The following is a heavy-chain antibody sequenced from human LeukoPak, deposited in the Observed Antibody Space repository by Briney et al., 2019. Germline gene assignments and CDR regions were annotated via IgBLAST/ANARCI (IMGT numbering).Heavy chain of an antibody. J-gene: IGHJ6*03. CDR3: ARDRQPLNYYGSGSSDYYMDV. CDR2: ISSNGGST. D-gene: IGHD3-10*01. V-gene: IGHV3-64*01. Sequence: PGGSLRLSCAASGFTFSSYAMHWVRQAPGKGLESVSAISSNGGSTYYANSVKGRFTISRDNSKNTLYLQMGSLRAEDMAVYYCARDRQPLNYYGSGSSDYYMDVWGKGTTVTVSS. CDR1: GFTFSSYA.